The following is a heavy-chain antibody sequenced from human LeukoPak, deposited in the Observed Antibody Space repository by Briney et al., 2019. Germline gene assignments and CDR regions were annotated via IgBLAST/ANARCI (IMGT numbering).Heavy chain of an antibody. CDR1: GGSISSYY. J-gene: IGHJ4*02. V-gene: IGHV4-59*01. D-gene: IGHD6-13*01. Sequence: PSETLSLTCTASGGSISSYYWSWIRQPPGKGLEWIGYIYYSGSTNYNPSLKSRVTISVDTSKNQFSLKLSSVTAADTAVYYCARGYSSSWSPLDYWGQGTLVTVSS. CDR3: ARGYSSSWSPLDY. CDR2: IYYSGST.